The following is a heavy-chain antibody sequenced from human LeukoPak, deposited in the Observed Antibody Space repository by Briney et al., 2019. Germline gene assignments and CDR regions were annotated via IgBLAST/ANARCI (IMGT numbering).Heavy chain of an antibody. V-gene: IGHV3-30*18. CDR2: ISYDGSNK. D-gene: IGHD6-6*01. CDR1: GFTFSSYG. J-gene: IGHJ4*02. Sequence: GGSLRLSCAASGFTFSSYGMHWVRQAPGKGLEWVAVISYDGSNKYYADSVKGRFTSSRDNSKNTLYLQMNSLRAEDTAVYYCAKGSIAARPHDYFDYWGQGTLVTVSS. CDR3: AKGSIAARPHDYFDY.